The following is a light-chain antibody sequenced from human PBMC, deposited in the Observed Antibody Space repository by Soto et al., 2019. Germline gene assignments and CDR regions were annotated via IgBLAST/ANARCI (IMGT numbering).Light chain of an antibody. CDR3: SSYTSSSTPYYV. CDR1: SSDVGGYNY. Sequence: QSALTQPASVSGSPGQSITISCTGTSSDVGGYNYVSWYQQHPGKAPKLMIYDVSNRPSGVSNRFSGSKSGNTASLTISGLQAKDEADYYCSSYTSSSTPYYVFGTGTKVTVL. CDR2: DVS. V-gene: IGLV2-14*01. J-gene: IGLJ1*01.